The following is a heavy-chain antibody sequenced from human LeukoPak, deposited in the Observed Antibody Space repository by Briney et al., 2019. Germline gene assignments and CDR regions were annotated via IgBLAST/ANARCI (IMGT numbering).Heavy chain of an antibody. CDR2: ISSSSSYI. D-gene: IGHD2-15*01. Sequence: GGSLRLSCAASGFTFDDYGMNWVRQAPGKGLEWVSSISSSSSYIYCADSVKGRFTISRDNAKNSLYLQMNSLRAEDTAVYYCARDLGSGLAPPSDDAFDIWGQGTMVTVSS. CDR3: ARDLGSGLAPPSDDAFDI. J-gene: IGHJ3*02. CDR1: GFTFDDYG. V-gene: IGHV3-21*01.